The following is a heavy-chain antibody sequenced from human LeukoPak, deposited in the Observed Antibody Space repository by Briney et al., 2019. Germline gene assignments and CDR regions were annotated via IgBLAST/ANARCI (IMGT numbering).Heavy chain of an antibody. J-gene: IGHJ4*02. CDR1: EFPFSKAW. CDR2: IKSKTDGGTT. D-gene: IGHD3-10*01. V-gene: IGHV3-15*01. CDR3: TSVGFGSYYFDN. Sequence: GGSLRLSCAVSEFPFSKAWMSWVRLAPGKGLEWVGRIKSKTDGGTTDYAAPVKGRFTISRDDSKNTLYLQMNSLKTEDTAVYYCTSVGFGSYYFDNWGQGTLVAVSS.